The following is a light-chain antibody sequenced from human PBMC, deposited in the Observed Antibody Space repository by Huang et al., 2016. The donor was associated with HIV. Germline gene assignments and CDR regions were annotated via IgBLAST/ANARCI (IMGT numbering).Light chain of an antibody. CDR1: QGISSY. CDR2: AAS. J-gene: IGKJ1*01. Sequence: AIQLTQSPSSLSASVGDRVTITCRASQGISSYLAWYQQKPGKAPKLLIYAASTLQSGVPSRFSGSGSGTDFTLTISSLQPEDYATYYCLQDHNYPRTFGQGTKVEI. CDR3: LQDHNYPRT. V-gene: IGKV1-6*01.